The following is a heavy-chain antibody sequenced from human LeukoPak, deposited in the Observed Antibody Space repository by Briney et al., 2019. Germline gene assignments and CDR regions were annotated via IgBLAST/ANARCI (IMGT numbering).Heavy chain of an antibody. V-gene: IGHV4-38-2*02. Sequence: SETLSLTCTVSGYSISSGYYWGWIRQPPGKGLEWIGEINHSGSTNYNPSLKSRVTISVDTSKNQFSLKLSSVTAADTAVYCCARGSSGPYYYMDVWGKGTTVTVSS. CDR2: INHSGST. D-gene: IGHD6-19*01. CDR3: ARGSSGPYYYMDV. J-gene: IGHJ6*03. CDR1: GYSISSGYY.